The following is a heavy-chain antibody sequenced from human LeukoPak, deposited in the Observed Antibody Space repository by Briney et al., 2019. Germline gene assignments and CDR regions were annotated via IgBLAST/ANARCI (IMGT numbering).Heavy chain of an antibody. J-gene: IGHJ4*02. CDR3: ACGYSYGFDH. Sequence: PSETLSLTCAVYGGSFSGYYWSWIRQPPGKGREWIGEINHSGSTNYNPSLKRRVTISVDTSKNQSSLKLSSVTAADTAVYYCACGYSYGFDHWGQGTLVTVSS. D-gene: IGHD5-18*01. CDR2: INHSGST. CDR1: GGSFSGYY. V-gene: IGHV4-34*01.